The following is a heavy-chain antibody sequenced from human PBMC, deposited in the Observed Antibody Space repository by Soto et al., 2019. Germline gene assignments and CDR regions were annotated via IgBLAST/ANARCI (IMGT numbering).Heavy chain of an antibody. CDR1: GFTFSNYA. J-gene: IGHJ4*02. V-gene: IGHV3-30-3*01. D-gene: IGHD1-26*01. CDR3: ARPDLEGGSYPDY. CDR2: ISYDGSNK. Sequence: QVQLVESGGGVVQPGRSLRLSCAASGFTFSNYAMHWVRQAPGKGLEWVEVISYDGSNKYYADSVKGRFTISRDNSKNTLYLQMNSLRAEDTAMYYCARPDLEGGSYPDYLGQGTLVTVSS.